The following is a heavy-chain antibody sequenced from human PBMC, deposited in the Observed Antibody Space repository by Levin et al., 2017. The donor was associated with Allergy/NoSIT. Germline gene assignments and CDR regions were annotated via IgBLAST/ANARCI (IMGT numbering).Heavy chain of an antibody. V-gene: IGHV4-59*01. CDR1: GGSISSYY. CDR3: ARDPDLGAFDI. J-gene: IGHJ3*02. CDR2: IYYSGST. Sequence: SETLSLTCTVSGGSISSYYWSWIRQPPGKGLEWIGYIYYSGSTNYNPSLKSRVTISVDTSKNQFSLKLSSVTAADTAVYYCARDPDLGAFDIWGQGTMVTVSS.